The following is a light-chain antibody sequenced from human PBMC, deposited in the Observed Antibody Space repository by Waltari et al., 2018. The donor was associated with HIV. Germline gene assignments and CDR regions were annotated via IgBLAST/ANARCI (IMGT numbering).Light chain of an antibody. Sequence: SAVTQPASVSGLPGQSITISCSGDDSDFGLYNFVSWYQQFPGEPPKLMLYDVDSRASGIPHRFSGSKSANTASLTISALRAEDEAHYYCASFLGDNTIVFGGGTKVTVL. V-gene: IGLV2-14*03. CDR3: ASFLGDNTIV. CDR2: DVD. J-gene: IGLJ2*01. CDR1: DSDFGLYNF.